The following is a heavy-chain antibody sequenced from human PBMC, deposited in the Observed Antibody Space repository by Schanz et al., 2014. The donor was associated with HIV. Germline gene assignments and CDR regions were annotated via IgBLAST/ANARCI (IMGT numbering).Heavy chain of an antibody. CDR1: GFTFNSYG. J-gene: IGHJ6*02. V-gene: IGHV3-30*18. CDR3: AKDRNYYESKYRGKGNYYYYYGMDV. Sequence: QVQLVESGGGVVQPGRSLRLSCVASGFTFNSYGMHWVRQAPGKGLEWVAVTSYDGTKKHYADSGKGRFTISRDNSKNSLSLLIKSLRAEDAAVYYCAKDRNYYESKYRGKGNYYYYYGMDVWGQGTTVTVSS. CDR2: TSYDGTKK. D-gene: IGHD3-22*01.